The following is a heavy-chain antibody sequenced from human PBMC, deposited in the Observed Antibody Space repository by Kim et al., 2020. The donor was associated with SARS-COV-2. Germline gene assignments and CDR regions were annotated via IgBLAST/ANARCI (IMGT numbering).Heavy chain of an antibody. CDR3: ARGGRSSSWYIPEFPWGMDV. CDR2: INTNTGNP. D-gene: IGHD6-13*01. Sequence: ASVKVSCKASGYTFTSYAMNWVRQAPGQGLEWMGWINTNTGNPTYAQGFTGRFVFSLDTSVSTAYLQISSLKAEDTAVYYCARGGRSSSWYIPEFPWGMDVWGQGTTVTVSS. V-gene: IGHV7-4-1*02. J-gene: IGHJ6*02. CDR1: GYTFTSYA.